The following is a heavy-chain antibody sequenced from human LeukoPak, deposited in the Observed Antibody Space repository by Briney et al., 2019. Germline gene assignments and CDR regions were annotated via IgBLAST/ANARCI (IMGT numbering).Heavy chain of an antibody. CDR1: GFTLGSYG. CDR3: ARGSWNFHY. V-gene: IGHV3-30*03. CDR2: ISYDGSNK. D-gene: IGHD1-7*01. Sequence: GGSLRLSCAASGFTLGSYGMHWVRQAPGKGLEWVAVISYDGSNKYYADSVKGRSTISRDDSKNTLYLQMNSLRAEDTAVYYCARGSWNFHYWGQGTLVTVSS. J-gene: IGHJ4*02.